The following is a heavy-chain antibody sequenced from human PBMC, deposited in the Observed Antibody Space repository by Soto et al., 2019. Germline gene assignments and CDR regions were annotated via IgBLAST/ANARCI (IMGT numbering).Heavy chain of an antibody. CDR2: IYYSGST. Sequence: SETLSLTCTVSGGSISSSSYYWGWIRQPPGKGLEWIGSIYYSGSTYYNPSLKSRVTISVGTSKNQFSLKLSSVTAADTAVYYCARQPKDSSSWYIFDYWGQGTLVTVSS. CDR1: GGSISSSSYY. J-gene: IGHJ4*02. V-gene: IGHV4-39*01. CDR3: ARQPKDSSSWYIFDY. D-gene: IGHD6-13*01.